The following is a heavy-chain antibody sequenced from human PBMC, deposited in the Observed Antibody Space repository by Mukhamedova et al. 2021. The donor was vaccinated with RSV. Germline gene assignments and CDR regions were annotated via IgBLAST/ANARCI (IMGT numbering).Heavy chain of an antibody. J-gene: IGHJ4*02. V-gene: IGHV3-48*02. Sequence: VRQAPGKGLEWISYIMTSGTTSYADSVKGRFTISRDNDKNSLYLQMNSLRDEDTAVYYCVRDLAYAFANWGQGTLVTVSS. CDR3: VRDLAYAFAN. CDR2: IMTSGTT. D-gene: IGHD3-16*01.